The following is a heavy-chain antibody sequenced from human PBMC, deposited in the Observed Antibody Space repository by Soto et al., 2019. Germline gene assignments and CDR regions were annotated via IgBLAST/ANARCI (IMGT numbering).Heavy chain of an antibody. Sequence: PSETLSLTCTVSGGSISSYYWSWIRQPPGKGLEWIGYISYSESTNYNPSLKSRVTMSVDTSKNHFSLKLSSVTAADTAVYYCARHGPDWSFDYWGQGTLVTVSS. CDR2: ISYSEST. CDR3: ARHGPDWSFDY. J-gene: IGHJ4*02. CDR1: GGSISSYY. V-gene: IGHV4-59*08. D-gene: IGHD3-9*01.